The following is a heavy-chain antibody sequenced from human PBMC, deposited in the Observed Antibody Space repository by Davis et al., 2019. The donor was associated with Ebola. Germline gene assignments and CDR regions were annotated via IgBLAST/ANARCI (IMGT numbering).Heavy chain of an antibody. D-gene: IGHD3-22*01. CDR3: ARDLRYDSSGYDYYFYMDV. J-gene: IGHJ6*03. V-gene: IGHV4-31*03. CDR2: IYYSGGT. CDR1: GGSISRGGSY. Sequence: PSETLSLTCTVSGGSISRGGSYWSWVRQVPGKGLEWIGYIYYSGGTYYKPSLKSRVTISLDTSKNQFSLNLYSVTAADTAVYYCARDLRYDSSGYDYYFYMDVWGKGTTVTVSS.